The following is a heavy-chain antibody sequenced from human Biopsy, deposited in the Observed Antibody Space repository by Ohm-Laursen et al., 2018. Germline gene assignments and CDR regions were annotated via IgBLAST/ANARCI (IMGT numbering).Heavy chain of an antibody. CDR1: GGSISSYY. CDR3: GRREVVITHDAFDT. V-gene: IGHV4-59*08. Sequence: SETLSLTCTVPGGSISSYYWTWIRQPPGKGLEWIGDVYYSGSTNRNPSLKSRVTILVDTSTNRFSLKLTPATAADTAVYYCGRREVVITHDAFDTWGQGTMVTVSS. J-gene: IGHJ3*02. D-gene: IGHD3-22*01. CDR2: VYYSGST.